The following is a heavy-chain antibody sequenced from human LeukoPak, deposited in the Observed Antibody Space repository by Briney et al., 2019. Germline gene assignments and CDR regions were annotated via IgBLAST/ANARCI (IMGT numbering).Heavy chain of an antibody. Sequence: GGSLRLSCAASVFTFRNYWMNWGRQAPGKGLEWVAKIKADGSEQDCADSVKVRFTISRDNAKNSLYLKMNSLRAEATALYYCARGGESRAILHLWGQGTLVTVSS. CDR2: IKADGSEQ. D-gene: IGHD3-16*01. CDR3: ARGGESRAILHL. V-gene: IGHV3-7*04. CDR1: VFTFRNYW. J-gene: IGHJ5*02.